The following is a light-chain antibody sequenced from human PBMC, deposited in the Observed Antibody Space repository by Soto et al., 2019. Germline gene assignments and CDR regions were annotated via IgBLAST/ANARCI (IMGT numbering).Light chain of an antibody. Sequence: QSVLTQPPSGSGAPGRRVTISRTWSSSKIGSTYDVQWYQQLPGTAPKLLIHGNTDRPSGVPDRFSGSKSGTSASLAITGLQADDEADYYCQSYDDSLSVHYVFGTGTKVTVL. CDR3: QSYDDSLSVHYV. CDR2: GNT. V-gene: IGLV1-40*01. CDR1: SSKIGSTYD. J-gene: IGLJ1*01.